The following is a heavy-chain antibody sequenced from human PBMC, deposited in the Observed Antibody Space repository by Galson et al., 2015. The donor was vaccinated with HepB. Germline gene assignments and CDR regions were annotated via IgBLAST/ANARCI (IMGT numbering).Heavy chain of an antibody. Sequence: SLRLSCAASGFTFSSYSMNWVRQAPGKGLEWVSSISSSSSYIYYADSVKGRFTISRDNAKNSLYLQMNSLRAEDTAVYYCARDYNGAWRGDYEWGQGTLVTVSS. D-gene: IGHD4-17*01. V-gene: IGHV3-21*01. CDR1: GFTFSSYS. J-gene: IGHJ4*02. CDR2: ISSSSSYI. CDR3: ARDYNGAWRGDYE.